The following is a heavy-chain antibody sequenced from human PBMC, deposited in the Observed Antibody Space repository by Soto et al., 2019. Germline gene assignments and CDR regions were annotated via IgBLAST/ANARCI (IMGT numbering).Heavy chain of an antibody. D-gene: IGHD4-17*01. CDR2: ISAYSGDK. J-gene: IGHJ4*02. CDR1: SYNFISYG. V-gene: IGHV1-18*04. Sequence: QVQLVQSGGEVKKPGASVKVFCKASSYNFISYGFSWVRQAPGQGLEWMGWISAYSGDKNYAQSFQGRVTLTIDASTNIGYMELRDLRPDDTALYFCARYSNGDYVDFDSWGQGTLVSVSS. CDR3: ARYSNGDYVDFDS.